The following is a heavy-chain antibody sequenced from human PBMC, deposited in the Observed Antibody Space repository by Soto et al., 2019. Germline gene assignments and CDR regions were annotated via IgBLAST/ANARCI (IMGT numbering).Heavy chain of an antibody. V-gene: IGHV3-23*01. J-gene: IGHJ4*02. CDR1: VLTFGSRA. CDR3: ASIVVVVTAPAFFDY. D-gene: IGHD2-15*01. Sequence: GWSLRLSCVASVLTFGSRAMSWFRQSPGEGLEWVSTITDTGGDAKYADSVRGRFAISRDNSKNTLYLQMSSVTAADTAVYYCASIVVVVTAPAFFDYWGQGTLVTVSS. CDR2: ITDTGGDA.